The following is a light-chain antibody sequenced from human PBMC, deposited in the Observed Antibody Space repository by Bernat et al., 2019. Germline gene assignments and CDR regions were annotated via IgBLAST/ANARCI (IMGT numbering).Light chain of an antibody. CDR3: LQHNTYPLT. J-gene: IGKJ4*01. CDR2: AAS. Sequence: DIQMTQSPSSLSASVGDRVTITCRASQVIRNDLGWFQHKPGEAPRRLIYAASSLQSGVPSRFCGSGSGTEFTLTISSVEPEDFATYYCLQHNTYPLTFGGGTRVEIK. CDR1: QVIRND. V-gene: IGKV1-17*01.